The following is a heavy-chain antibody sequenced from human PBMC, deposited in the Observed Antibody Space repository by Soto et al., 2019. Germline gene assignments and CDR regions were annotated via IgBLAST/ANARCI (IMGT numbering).Heavy chain of an antibody. V-gene: IGHV4-31*03. Sequence: SESLSLTCTVSGGSITTGGSYWSWIRQHPGKGLEWIGNIYHSGNTYYNPSLKSRLTISVDTSKNHFSLMVDSVTAADTAVYYCARARFQVLYGKPYFDSWGQGTLVTVSS. J-gene: IGHJ4*02. CDR3: ARARFQVLYGKPYFDS. CDR1: GGSITTGGSY. CDR2: IYHSGNT. D-gene: IGHD2-2*02.